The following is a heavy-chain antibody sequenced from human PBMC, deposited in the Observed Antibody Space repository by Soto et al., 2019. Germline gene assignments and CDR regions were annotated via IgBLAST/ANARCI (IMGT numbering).Heavy chain of an antibody. D-gene: IGHD6-19*01. Sequence: GGSLRLSCAASGFTFSSYGMHWVRQAPGKGLEWVAVISYDGSNKYYADSVKGRFTISRDNSKNTLYLQMNSLRAEDTAVYYCAKDRGHIAVAGRGKGYYYYYGMDVWGQGTTVTVSS. CDR3: AKDRGHIAVAGRGKGYYYYYGMDV. J-gene: IGHJ6*02. CDR1: GFTFSSYG. V-gene: IGHV3-30*18. CDR2: ISYDGSNK.